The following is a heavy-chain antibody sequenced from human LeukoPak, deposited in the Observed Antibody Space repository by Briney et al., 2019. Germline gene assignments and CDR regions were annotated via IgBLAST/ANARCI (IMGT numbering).Heavy chain of an antibody. CDR3: AKTYGDYSFGGY. Sequence: PGGSLRLSCAASGFTLSSYAMSWVPQAPGKGLEGVSAIIGSGGSTYYADSVKGRFTISRDNSKNTLYLKMNSLGDAATAVYSCAKTYGDYSFGGYWGQGPLVTASS. V-gene: IGHV3-23*01. CDR1: GFTLSSYA. D-gene: IGHD4-17*01. CDR2: IIGSGGST. J-gene: IGHJ1*01.